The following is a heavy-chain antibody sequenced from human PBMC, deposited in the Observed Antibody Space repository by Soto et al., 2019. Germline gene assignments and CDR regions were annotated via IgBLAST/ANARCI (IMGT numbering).Heavy chain of an antibody. D-gene: IGHD3-10*01. V-gene: IGHV3-23*01. CDR1: GFTFSSYA. J-gene: IGHJ6*03. CDR3: ARELRGVNPPYYYYYMDV. CDR2: ISGSGGSK. Sequence: HPGGSLRLSCAASGFTFSSYAMTWVRQAPGKGLEWVSAISGSGGSKYYADSEKGRITISRDNSKNTLYFQMNSLRAEDTAVYYCARELRGVNPPYYYYYMDVWGKGTTVTVSS.